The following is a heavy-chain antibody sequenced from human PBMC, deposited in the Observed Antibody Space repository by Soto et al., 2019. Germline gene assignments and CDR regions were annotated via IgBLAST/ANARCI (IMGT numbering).Heavy chain of an antibody. CDR3: EKDSWVGEQWLVYAFDI. Sequence: GGSLRLSCAACGFTFSSYSMSWVRQAPWKGLEWVSAISGSGGSTYYADSVKGRFTISRDNSKNTLYLQMNSLRAEDTVVYYCEKDSWVGEQWLVYAFDIGGQGTMVT. CDR1: GFTFSSYS. D-gene: IGHD6-19*01. V-gene: IGHV3-23*01. J-gene: IGHJ3*02. CDR2: ISGSGGST.